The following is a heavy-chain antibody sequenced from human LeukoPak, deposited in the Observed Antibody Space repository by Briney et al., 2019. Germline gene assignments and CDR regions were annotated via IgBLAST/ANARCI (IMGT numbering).Heavy chain of an antibody. CDR2: INSDGSST. J-gene: IGHJ4*02. CDR3: ASSGSYRFDY. D-gene: IGHD1-26*01. Sequence: GRSLRLSCAASGFTFSSYWMHWVRQAPGKGLVWVSRINSDGSSTSYADSVKGRFTISRDNAKNSLYLQMNSLRDEDTAVYYCASSGSYRFDYWGQGTLVTVSS. CDR1: GFTFSSYW. V-gene: IGHV3-74*01.